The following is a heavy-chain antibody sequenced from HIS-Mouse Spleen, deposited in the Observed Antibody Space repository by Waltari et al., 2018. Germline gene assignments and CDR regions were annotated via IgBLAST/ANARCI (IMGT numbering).Heavy chain of an antibody. CDR3: ASHHIAALDY. J-gene: IGHJ4*02. Sequence: QVQLVESGGGVVQPGRSLRLSCAASGFTFSSYAMHWVRQGPGRGRGWGAVISYDESNKYYADSVTGRFTISRDNSKNTLYLQMNSLRAEDTAVYYCASHHIAALDYWGQGTLVTVSS. CDR1: GFTFSSYA. CDR2: ISYDESNK. V-gene: IGHV3-30-3*01. D-gene: IGHD6-6*01.